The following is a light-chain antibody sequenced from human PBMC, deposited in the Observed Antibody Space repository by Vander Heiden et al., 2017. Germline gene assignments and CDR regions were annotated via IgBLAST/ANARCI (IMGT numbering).Light chain of an antibody. J-gene: IGLJ3*02. V-gene: IGLV6-57*02. CDR2: EDK. Sequence: NFKLTQPHSVSESPGKTVTISCTASSGRVASNYVQWYQQRPGSAPTTVSYEDKYRPSGVPDRFSGSIDSSSNAASLTISGLKTEDECDYFCQTYDSNNWVFGGGTKLTVL. CDR3: QTYDSNNWV. CDR1: SGRVASNY.